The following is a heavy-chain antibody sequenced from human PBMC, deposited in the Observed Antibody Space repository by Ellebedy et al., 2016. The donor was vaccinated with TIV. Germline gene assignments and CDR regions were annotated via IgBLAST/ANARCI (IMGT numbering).Heavy chain of an antibody. CDR1: GYTFTGYY. Sequence: ASVKVSCXASGYTFTGYYIHWVRQAPGQGLEWMGWVNPNNGDTNYSQKFRGRVTMTRDTSISTAYMELSRLRFDDTAVYYCARFPGNWNDVGLDYWGQGTLVTVSS. CDR3: ARFPGNWNDVGLDY. CDR2: VNPNNGDT. V-gene: IGHV1-2*02. D-gene: IGHD1-1*01. J-gene: IGHJ4*02.